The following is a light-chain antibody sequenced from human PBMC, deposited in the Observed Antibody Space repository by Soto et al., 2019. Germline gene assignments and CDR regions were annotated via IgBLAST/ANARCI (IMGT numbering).Light chain of an antibody. CDR2: DAS. V-gene: IGKV3-11*01. CDR3: QQRSNRLPIT. Sequence: ETVLTHSPVTLSLSPGERATLSCSASQSVGSYLAWYQQKPGQAPRLLIYDASSRAPGVPARFSGSGSGTDFTLTISSLEPEDFAVYYCQQRSNRLPITFGQGTRLEIK. J-gene: IGKJ5*01. CDR1: QSVGSY.